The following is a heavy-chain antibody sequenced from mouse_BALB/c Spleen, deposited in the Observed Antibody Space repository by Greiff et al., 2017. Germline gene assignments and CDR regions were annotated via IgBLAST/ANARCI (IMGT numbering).Heavy chain of an antibody. D-gene: IGHD1-1*01. Sequence: EVQLQQSGPGLVKPSQSLSLTCSVTGYSITSCYYWNWIRQFPGNKLEWMGYISYDGSNNYNPSLKNRISITRDTSKNQFFLKLNSVTTEDTATYYGAREGDYYGSGAWFAYWGQGTLVTVSA. CDR3: AREGDYYGSGAWFAY. J-gene: IGHJ3*01. CDR2: ISYDGSN. CDR1: GYSITSCYY. V-gene: IGHV3-6*02.